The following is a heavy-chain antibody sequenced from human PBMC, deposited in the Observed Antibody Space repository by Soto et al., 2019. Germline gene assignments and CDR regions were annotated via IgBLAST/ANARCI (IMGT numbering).Heavy chain of an antibody. CDR1: GYTFTSYG. D-gene: IGHD6-13*01. Sequence: GASVKVSCKASGYTFTSYGISWVRQAPGQGLEWMGWISAYNGNTNYAQKFQGRVTMTRDTSTSTVYMELSSLRSEDTAVYYCARDRRIAAAGTTNWFDPWGQGTLVTVSS. J-gene: IGHJ5*02. V-gene: IGHV1-18*01. CDR3: ARDRRIAAAGTTNWFDP. CDR2: ISAYNGNT.